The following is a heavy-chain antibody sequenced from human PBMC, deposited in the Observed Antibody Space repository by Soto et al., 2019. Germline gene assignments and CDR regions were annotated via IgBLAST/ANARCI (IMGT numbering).Heavy chain of an antibody. CDR3: ARLSVGSYLAFVDY. CDR1: GGTFIDYY. CDR2: INHSGST. J-gene: IGHJ4*02. Sequence: PSQPNSLTRTVYGGTFIDYYCSWIRQPPGKGLEWIGEINHSGSTNYNPSLKSRVTISVDTSKNQFSLKLSSVTAADTAVYYCARLSVGSYLAFVDYWGQGTLVTSPQ. V-gene: IGHV4-34*01. D-gene: IGHD1-26*01.